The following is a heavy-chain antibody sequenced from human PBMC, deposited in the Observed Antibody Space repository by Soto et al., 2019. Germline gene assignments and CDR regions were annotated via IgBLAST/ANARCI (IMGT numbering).Heavy chain of an antibody. CDR2: INSDGSST. D-gene: IGHD6-13*01. Sequence: PGRSLRLSCAASGFTFSSYWMHWVRQAPGKGLVWVSRINSDGSSTSYADSVKGRFTISRDNAKNTLYLQMNSLRAEDTAVYYCARVEGSSSWYYYYGMDVWGQGTTVTVS. CDR3: ARVEGSSSWYYYYGMDV. J-gene: IGHJ6*02. CDR1: GFTFSSYW. V-gene: IGHV3-74*01.